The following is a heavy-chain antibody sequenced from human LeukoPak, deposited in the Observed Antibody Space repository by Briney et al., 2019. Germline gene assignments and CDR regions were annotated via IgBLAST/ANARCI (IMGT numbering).Heavy chain of an antibody. CDR1: GDSVSSNSAA. J-gene: IGHJ6*02. CDR2: TYYRSKWYN. V-gene: IGHV6-1*01. D-gene: IGHD3-22*01. CDR3: ARVSSGYYYITVHYYYGMDV. Sequence: SQTLSLTCAISGDSVSSNSAAWNWIRQSPTRGLEWLGRTYYRSKWYNDYAVSVKSRITINPDTSKNQFSLQLNSVTPEDTAVYYCARVSSGYYYITVHYYYGMDVWGQGTTVTVSS.